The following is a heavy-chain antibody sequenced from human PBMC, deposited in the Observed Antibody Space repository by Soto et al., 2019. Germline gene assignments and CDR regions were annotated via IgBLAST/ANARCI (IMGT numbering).Heavy chain of an antibody. J-gene: IGHJ4*02. D-gene: IGHD5-12*01. CDR2: IYSGCST. Sequence: EVQLVESGGGLIQPGGSLSLSCAASGFTVSSYYMSWVRQAPGKGLVWVSVIYSGCSTYYADSVRGRFTISRDISKNTLYLQINSLRAEDTAVYYCACPGRDGYNSSGGVFAYWGQGTLVTVSS. CDR3: ACPGRDGYNSSGGVFAY. V-gene: IGHV3-53*01. CDR1: GFTVSSYY.